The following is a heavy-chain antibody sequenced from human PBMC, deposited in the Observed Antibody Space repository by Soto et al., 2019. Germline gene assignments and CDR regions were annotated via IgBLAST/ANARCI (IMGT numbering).Heavy chain of an antibody. J-gene: IGHJ6*02. D-gene: IGHD3-16*01. CDR2: IIPIFGTA. CDR1: GGTFSSYA. Sequence: LVKLSCKGSGGTFSSYASSWGRQAPGQGLEWMGGIIPIFGTANYAQKFQGRVTITADESTSTAYMELSSLRSEDTAVYYCARDLGRLGYYYYGMDVWGQGTTVTVSS. CDR3: ARDLGRLGYYYYGMDV. V-gene: IGHV1-69*01.